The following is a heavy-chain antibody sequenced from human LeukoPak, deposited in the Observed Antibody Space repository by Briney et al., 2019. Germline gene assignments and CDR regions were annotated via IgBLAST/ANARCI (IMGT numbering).Heavy chain of an antibody. Sequence: GGSLRLSCTGSGFTFGDYAINWVRQAPGKGLEWVGRIKSKTDGGTTDYAAPVKGRFTISRDDSKNTLYLQMNSLKTEDTAVYYCTTACSSSTSCQRDAFDIWGQGTMVTVSS. CDR2: IKSKTDGGTT. CDR3: TTACSSSTSCQRDAFDI. CDR1: GFTFGDYA. J-gene: IGHJ3*02. D-gene: IGHD2-2*01. V-gene: IGHV3-15*01.